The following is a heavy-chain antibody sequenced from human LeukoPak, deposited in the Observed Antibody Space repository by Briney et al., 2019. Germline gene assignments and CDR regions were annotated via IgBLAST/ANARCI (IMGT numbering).Heavy chain of an antibody. CDR1: GFTFSSSA. D-gene: IGHD3-10*02. V-gene: IGHV3-48*03. CDR3: AELGITMIGGV. J-gene: IGHJ6*04. Sequence: GGTLRLSCAASGFTFSSSAMSWVRQAPGKGLEWVSYISSSGSTIYYADSVKGRFTISRDNAKNSLYLQMNSLRAEDTAVYYCAELGITMIGGVWGKGTTVTISS. CDR2: ISSSGSTI.